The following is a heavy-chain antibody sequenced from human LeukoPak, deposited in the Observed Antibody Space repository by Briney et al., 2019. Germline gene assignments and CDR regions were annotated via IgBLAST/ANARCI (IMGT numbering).Heavy chain of an antibody. Sequence: GGSLRLSCAASGFTFSNAWMSWVRQAPGKGLEWVGRIKSKTDGGTTDYAAPVKGRFTISRDDSKNTLYLQMNSLKTEDTAVYYCTTGVWVRYSSGWYYFDYWGQGTLVTVSS. CDR3: TTGVWVRYSSGWYYFDY. J-gene: IGHJ4*02. V-gene: IGHV3-15*01. D-gene: IGHD6-19*01. CDR1: GFTFSNAW. CDR2: IKSKTDGGTT.